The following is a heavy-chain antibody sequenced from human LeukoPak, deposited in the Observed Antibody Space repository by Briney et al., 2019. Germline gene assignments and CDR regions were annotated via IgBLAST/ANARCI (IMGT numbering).Heavy chain of an antibody. Sequence: PGGSLRLSCAASGFTFSSYWMSWVRQAPGKGLEWVANIKQDGSEKDYVDSVKGRFTISRDNAKNSLYLQMNSLRAEDTAVYYCASGYSGGWYVIDYWGQGTLVTVSS. V-gene: IGHV3-7*01. CDR3: ASGYSGGWYVIDY. CDR2: IKQDGSEK. CDR1: GFTFSSYW. D-gene: IGHD6-19*01. J-gene: IGHJ4*02.